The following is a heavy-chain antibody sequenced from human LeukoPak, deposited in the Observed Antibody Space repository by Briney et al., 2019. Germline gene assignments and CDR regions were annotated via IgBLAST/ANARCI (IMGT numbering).Heavy chain of an antibody. CDR1: GGSISSYY. Sequence: SETLSLTCTVSGGSISSYYWSWIRQPPGKGLEWIGYIYYSGSTNYNPSLKSRVTISVDTSKNRFSLKLSSVTAADTAVYYCARDVGYYDILTGYPHWYYYGMDVWGQGTTVTVSS. CDR3: ARDVGYYDILTGYPHWYYYGMDV. CDR2: IYYSGST. V-gene: IGHV4-59*01. J-gene: IGHJ6*02. D-gene: IGHD3-9*01.